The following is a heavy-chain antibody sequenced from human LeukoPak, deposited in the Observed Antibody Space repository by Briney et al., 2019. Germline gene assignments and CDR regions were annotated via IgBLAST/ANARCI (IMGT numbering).Heavy chain of an antibody. CDR1: GGSISSSSYY. J-gene: IGHJ4*02. V-gene: IGHV4-39*01. CDR2: IYYSGST. D-gene: IGHD2-15*01. CDR3: ARHRIHTVLLGY. Sequence: SETLSLTCTVSGGSISSSSYYWGWIRQPPGKGLEWIGSIYYSGSTYYNPSLKSRVTISVDTSKNQFSLKLSSVTAADTAVYYCARHRIHTVLLGYWGQGTLVTVSS.